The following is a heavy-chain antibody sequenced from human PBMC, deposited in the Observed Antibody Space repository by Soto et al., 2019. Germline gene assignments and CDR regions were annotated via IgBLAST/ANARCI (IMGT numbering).Heavy chain of an antibody. CDR2: INSGSSTI. D-gene: IGHD5-12*01. CDR1: GFTFRSYA. V-gene: IGHV3-48*02. J-gene: IGHJ4*02. CDR3: VRDRGYTGYDLEY. Sequence: EVQLVASGGGLVQPGGSLRLSCAASGFTFRSYAMNWVRQAPGKGLEWVSYINSGSSTIYYADSAKGRFTISRDNAKNSLYLQMNSLRDEDTAVYFCVRDRGYTGYDLEYWGQGALVTVSS.